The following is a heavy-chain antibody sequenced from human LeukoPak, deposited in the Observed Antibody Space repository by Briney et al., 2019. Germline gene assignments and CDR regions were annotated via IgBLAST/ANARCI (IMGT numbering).Heavy chain of an antibody. D-gene: IGHD6-19*01. CDR2: INPNSGGT. CDR3: ARTYRSAWYEGIDY. V-gene: IGHV1-2*02. Sequence: ASVKVSCKASGGTFSSYAISWVRQAPGQGFEWMGWINPNSGGTNYAQKFQGRVSMTRDTSISTAYMELTRLTSDDTAVYYCARTYRSAWYEGIDYWGQGTLVIVSS. J-gene: IGHJ4*02. CDR1: GGTFSSYA.